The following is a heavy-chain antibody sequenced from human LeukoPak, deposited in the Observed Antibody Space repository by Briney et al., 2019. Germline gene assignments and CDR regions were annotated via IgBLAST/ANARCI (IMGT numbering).Heavy chain of an antibody. J-gene: IGHJ4*02. CDR1: RFTFSSYW. CDR3: ARELRGSSSL. V-gene: IGHV3-74*01. D-gene: IGHD6-13*01. CDR2: INSDGRRT. Sequence: PGGSLRLSCAASRFTFSSYWMHWVRQAPGKGLVWVSHINSDGRRTTYADSVKGRFTISRDNAENSLYLQMNSLRAEDTAVYYCARELRGSSSLWGQGTLVTVSS.